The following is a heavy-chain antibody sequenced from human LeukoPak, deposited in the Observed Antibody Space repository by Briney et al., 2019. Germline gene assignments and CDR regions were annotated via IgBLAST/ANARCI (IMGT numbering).Heavy chain of an antibody. CDR1: GYTFTGYY. CDR2: INPNSGDT. J-gene: IGHJ4*02. V-gene: IGHV1-2*02. CDR3: ARDLSYYGSGSYYFDY. Sequence: GASVKVSCKASGYTFTGYYMHWMRQAPGQGPEWMGWINPNSGDTNYAQKFQGRVTMTRDTSISTAYMELSRLRSDDTAVYYCARDLSYYGSGSYYFDYWGQRTLVTVSS. D-gene: IGHD3-10*01.